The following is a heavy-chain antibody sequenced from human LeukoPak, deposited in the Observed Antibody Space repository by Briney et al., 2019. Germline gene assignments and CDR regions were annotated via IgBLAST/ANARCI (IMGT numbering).Heavy chain of an antibody. CDR1: GGSFSGYY. V-gene: IGHV4-34*01. D-gene: IGHD7-27*01. Sequence: SETLSLTCAVHGGSFSGYYWSWIRQPPGKGLEWIGEINHSGSTNYNPSLKSRVTISVDTSKNQFSLKLSSVTAADTAVYYCARGNWGLFDYWGQGTLVTVSS. J-gene: IGHJ4*02. CDR3: ARGNWGLFDY. CDR2: INHSGST.